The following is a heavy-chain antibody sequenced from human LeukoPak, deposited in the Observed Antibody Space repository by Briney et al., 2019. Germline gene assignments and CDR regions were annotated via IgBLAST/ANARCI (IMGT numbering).Heavy chain of an antibody. CDR2: IYSGGST. CDR1: GFTFSTYW. J-gene: IGHJ3*02. CDR3: ARDESFDI. V-gene: IGHV3-66*01. Sequence: AGGSLRLSCAASGFTFSTYWMSWVRQAPGKGLQWVSVIYSGGSTYYADSVKGRFTISRDTSKNTLYLQMNSLRGEDTAVYYCARDESFDIWGQGTMVTVSS.